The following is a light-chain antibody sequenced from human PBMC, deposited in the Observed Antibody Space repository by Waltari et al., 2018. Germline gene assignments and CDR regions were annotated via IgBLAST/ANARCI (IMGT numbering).Light chain of an antibody. J-gene: IGKJ1*01. CDR3: QQYYNTPET. V-gene: IGKV4-1*01. Sequence: DIVMTQFPDSLAVSLGERANINCKSSQSLLYSSNNRNYLAWYQQRPGQPPKLLVYWASARESGVPDRFSGSGSGTDFTLTISSLQAEDVAVYYCQQYYNTPETFGQGTKVEIK. CDR2: WAS. CDR1: QSLLYSSNNRNY.